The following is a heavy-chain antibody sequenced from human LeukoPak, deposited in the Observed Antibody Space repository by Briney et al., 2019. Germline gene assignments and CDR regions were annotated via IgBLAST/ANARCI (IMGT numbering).Heavy chain of an antibody. Sequence: GGSLRLSYAASGFSFSTYWMSWVRQTPENGLEFVGNIDRDGGVRNYMDSLKGRCTISRDNGKKSLYLEINSLRADDTAVYYCARDPGSSAFDLWGRGALVTVSS. V-gene: IGHV3-7*01. D-gene: IGHD1-14*01. CDR2: IDRDGGVR. J-gene: IGHJ4*02. CDR3: ARDPGSSAFDL. CDR1: GFSFSTYW.